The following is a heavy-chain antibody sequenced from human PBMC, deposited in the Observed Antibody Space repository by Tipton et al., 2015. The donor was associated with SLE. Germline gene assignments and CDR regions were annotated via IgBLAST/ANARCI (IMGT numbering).Heavy chain of an antibody. CDR2: ASYSGRT. D-gene: IGHD3-22*01. Sequence: TLSLTCTVSGGSMGNYFWSWIRQPPGKGLEWIGFASYSGRTNYNPPPTRRVTISVATAKNQFSLKLTSVTAADTAFYFCARVMHEFSDSSGWNSYFDNWGQGTLISVSS. CDR1: GGSMGNYF. V-gene: IGHV4-59*01. J-gene: IGHJ4*02. CDR3: ARVMHEFSDSSGWNSYFDN.